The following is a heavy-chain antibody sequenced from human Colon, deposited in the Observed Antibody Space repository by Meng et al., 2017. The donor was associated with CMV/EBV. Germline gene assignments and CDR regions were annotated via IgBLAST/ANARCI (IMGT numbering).Heavy chain of an antibody. D-gene: IGHD2/OR15-2a*01. J-gene: IGHJ4*02. CDR3: ARAGLSLHNYLDY. Sequence: GGSLRLSCTASEFTSSSYALHWVRQAPGKGLEWVALISFDGRTKYNTDSVKGRFTISRDNFKVTLYLHMNTVRPEDTAVYYCARAGLSLHNYLDYWGQGTLVTVSS. V-gene: IGHV3-30*04. CDR1: EFTSSSYA. CDR2: ISFDGRTK.